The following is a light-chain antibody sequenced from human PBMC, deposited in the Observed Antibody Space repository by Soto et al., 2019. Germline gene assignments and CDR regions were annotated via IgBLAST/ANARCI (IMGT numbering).Light chain of an antibody. CDR3: QHSGGSSPRFT. CDR2: HAS. J-gene: IGKJ2*01. CDR1: QSLSSTF. V-gene: IGKV3-20*01. Sequence: EIVLTQSPGTLSLSPGDRATLSCRASQSLSSTFLAWYQQKPGQAPRLLIYHASSRATGIPDRFSGSGSGTDFTLTINKLEPEDFAVYYCQHSGGSSPRFTFGQGTKLEIK.